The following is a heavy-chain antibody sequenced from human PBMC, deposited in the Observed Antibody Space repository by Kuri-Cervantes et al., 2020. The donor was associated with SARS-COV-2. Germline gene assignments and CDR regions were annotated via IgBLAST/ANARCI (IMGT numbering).Heavy chain of an antibody. J-gene: IGHJ4*02. CDR3: ARGRMDYDFWSGYHTWSDY. CDR2: INHSGST. Sequence: SETLSLTCAVYGGSFSGYYWSWIRQPPGKGLEWIGEINHSGSTNYNPSLKSRVTISVDTSKNQFSLRLSSVTAADTAVYYCARGRMDYDFWSGYHTWSDYWGQGTLVTGSS. CDR1: GGSFSGYY. D-gene: IGHD3-3*01. V-gene: IGHV4-34*01.